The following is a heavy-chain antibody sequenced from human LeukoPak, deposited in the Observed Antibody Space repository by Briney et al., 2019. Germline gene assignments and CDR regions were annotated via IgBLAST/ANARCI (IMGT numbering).Heavy chain of an antibody. J-gene: IGHJ4*02. CDR1: GFTFRDYY. D-gene: IGHD5-24*01. CDR2: LSRSGSTI. CDR3: AREGYNSHFDY. V-gene: IGHV3-11*04. Sequence: PGGSLRLSCAASGFTFRDYYMSWIRQAPGRGLEWVSYLSRSGSTIYYADSVKGRFTISRDNAKNSLYLQMNSLRAEDTAVLYCAREGYNSHFDYWGQGTLVTVSS.